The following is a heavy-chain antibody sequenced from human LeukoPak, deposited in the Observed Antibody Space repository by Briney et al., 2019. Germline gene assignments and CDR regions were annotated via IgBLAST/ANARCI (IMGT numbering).Heavy chain of an antibody. CDR3: ARDVRSSSTSCPDY. CDR1: GYTFTSYG. J-gene: IGHJ4*02. V-gene: IGHV1-18*01. CDR2: ISAYNGNT. Sequence: ASVKVSCKASGYTFTSYGISWVRQAPGQGLEWMGWISAYNGNTNYAQKLQGRVTMTTDTSTGTAYMELRSLRSDDTAVYYCARDVRSSSTSCPDYWGQGTLVTVSS. D-gene: IGHD2-2*01.